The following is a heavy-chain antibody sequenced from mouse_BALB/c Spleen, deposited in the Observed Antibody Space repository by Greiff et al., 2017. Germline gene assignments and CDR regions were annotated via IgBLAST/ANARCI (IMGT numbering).Heavy chain of an antibody. V-gene: IGHV8-12*01. J-gene: IGHJ4*01. D-gene: IGHD3-3*01. CDR2: IYWVDDK. Sequence: QVTLKESGPGILQPSQTLSLTCSFSGFSLSTSGMGVSWIRQPSGKGLEWLAHIYWVDDKRYNPSLKSRLTISKDTSSNQVFLKITSVYTADTATDYSARRARGLEAMDYWGQGTSGTVSA. CDR1: GFSLSTSGMG. CDR3: ARRARGLEAMDY.